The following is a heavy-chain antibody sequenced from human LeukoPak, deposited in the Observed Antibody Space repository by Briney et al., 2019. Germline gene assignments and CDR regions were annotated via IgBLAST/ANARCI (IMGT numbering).Heavy chain of an antibody. CDR2: ISGSGGST. J-gene: IGHJ4*02. Sequence: PGGSLRLSCAASGFTFSSYAMSWVRQAPGKGLEWVSAISGSGGSTYYADSVKGRFTISRDNSKNTLYLQMNSLRAEDTAVYYCARKHPNYDFWSGPPIDYWGQGTLVTVSS. D-gene: IGHD3-3*01. CDR3: ARKHPNYDFWSGPPIDY. V-gene: IGHV3-23*01. CDR1: GFTFSSYA.